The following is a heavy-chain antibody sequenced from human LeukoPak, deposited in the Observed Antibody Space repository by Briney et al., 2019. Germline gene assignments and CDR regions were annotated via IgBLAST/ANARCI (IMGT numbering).Heavy chain of an antibody. V-gene: IGHV3-23*01. CDR3: TKEYDKTNRSPQWGFDS. D-gene: IGHD6-19*01. J-gene: IGHJ4*02. CDR2: ISGSSSHT. CDR1: GFTFSTYA. Sequence: PGGSLRLSCADSGFTFSTYAMSWLRQAPGKGLEWVSGISGSSSHTEDADSVKGRFTISRDNSKNTLFLQMNNLRGEDTALYYCTKEYDKTNRSPQWGFDSWGQGTLVTVSS.